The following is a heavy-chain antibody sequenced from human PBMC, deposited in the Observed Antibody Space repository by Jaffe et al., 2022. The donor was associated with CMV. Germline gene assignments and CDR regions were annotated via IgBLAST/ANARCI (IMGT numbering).Heavy chain of an antibody. D-gene: IGHD2-15*01. CDR1: GYTFTGYY. CDR2: INPNSGGT. Sequence: QVQLVQSGAEVKKPGASVKVSCKASGYTFTGYYMHWVRQAPGQGLEWMGWINPNSGGTNYAQKFQGRVTMTRDTSISTAYMELSRLRSDDTAVYYCARDQGAIVVVVAATYYFDYWGQGTLVTVSS. CDR3: ARDQGAIVVVVAATYYFDY. J-gene: IGHJ4*02. V-gene: IGHV1-2*02.